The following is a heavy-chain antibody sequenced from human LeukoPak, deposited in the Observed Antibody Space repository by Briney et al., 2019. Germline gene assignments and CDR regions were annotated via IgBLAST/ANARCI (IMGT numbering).Heavy chain of an antibody. J-gene: IGHJ4*02. CDR2: ICYSGNT. Sequence: SETLSLTCTVSGVSISSSNSYWGWIRQPPGKGLEWIGSICYSGNTYYNASLKSQVSISIDTSKNQFSLRLTSVTAADTAVYYCARQTGSGLCILPGGQGTLVTVSS. CDR3: ARQTGSGLCILP. V-gene: IGHV4-39*01. CDR1: GVSISSSNSY. D-gene: IGHD3/OR15-3a*01.